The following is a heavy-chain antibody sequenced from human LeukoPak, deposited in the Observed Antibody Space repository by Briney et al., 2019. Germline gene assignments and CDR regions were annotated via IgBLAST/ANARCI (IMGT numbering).Heavy chain of an antibody. CDR2: IIPIFGTA. J-gene: IGHJ4*02. CDR1: GGTFSSYA. V-gene: IGHV1-69*13. D-gene: IGHD3-9*01. CDR3: ARDQYYDILTGYGPLDY. Sequence: GASVKVSCKASGGTFSSYAISWVRQAPGQGREWMGGIIPIFGTANYAQKFQGRVTITADESTSTAYMEPSSLRSEDTAVYYCARDQYYDILTGYGPLDYWGQGTLVTVSS.